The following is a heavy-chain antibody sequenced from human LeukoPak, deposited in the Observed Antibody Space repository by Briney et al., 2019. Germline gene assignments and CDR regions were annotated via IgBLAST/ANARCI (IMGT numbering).Heavy chain of an antibody. Sequence: PGRSLRLSCAASGFHFSSYGMHWVRQAPGKGLEWVAVISYDGSNKYYADSVKRRFTISRDNSKNTLYLQMNSLRAEDTAVYYCAKDLISADRDYWGQGTLVTVSS. V-gene: IGHV3-30*18. CDR2: ISYDGSNK. CDR1: GFHFSSYG. J-gene: IGHJ4*02. CDR3: AKDLISADRDY. D-gene: IGHD3-10*01.